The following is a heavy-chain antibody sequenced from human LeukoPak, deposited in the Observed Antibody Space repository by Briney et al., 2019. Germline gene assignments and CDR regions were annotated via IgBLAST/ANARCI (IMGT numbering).Heavy chain of an antibody. J-gene: IGHJ3*02. CDR1: GGSISSSSYY. D-gene: IGHD1-26*01. CDR2: IYYSGST. CDR3: ARPGGSYYSDAFDI. Sequence: SSETLSLTCTASGGSISSSSYYWGWIRQPPGKGLEWIGSIYYSGSTYYNPSLKSRVTISVDTSKNQFSLKLSSVTAADTAVYYCARPGGSYYSDAFDIWGQGTMVTVSS. V-gene: IGHV4-39*01.